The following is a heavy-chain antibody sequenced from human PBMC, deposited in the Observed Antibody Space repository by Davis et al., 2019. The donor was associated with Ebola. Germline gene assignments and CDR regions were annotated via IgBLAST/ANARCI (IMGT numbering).Heavy chain of an antibody. J-gene: IGHJ3*02. Sequence: SETLSLTCTVSSGSISDYYWTWIRQPPGKGLEWIGYISYSGSTNYNPSLKSRITISLDAPKDQFSLKLTSVTAADTAKYFCARVGGLGSSYLEAFDIWGQGTMVTVSS. CDR1: SGSISDYY. D-gene: IGHD1-26*01. V-gene: IGHV4-59*01. CDR2: ISYSGST. CDR3: ARVGGLGSSYLEAFDI.